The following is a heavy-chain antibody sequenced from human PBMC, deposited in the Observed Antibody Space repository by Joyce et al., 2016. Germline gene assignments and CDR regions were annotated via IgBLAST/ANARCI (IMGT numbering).Heavy chain of an antibody. CDR3: ARVYYDSSGYYDAFDI. V-gene: IGHV3-53*01. J-gene: IGHJ3*02. CDR1: GFTVSGNY. CDR2: IYSAGST. Sequence: EVLLVESGGGLIQPGGSLRLSCAASGFTVSGNYMTWVRQAPGKGLELVSVIYSAGSTFYADSVKGRFTISRDNSKNTLYLQMNSLRAEDTAVYYCARVYYDSSGYYDAFDIWGQGTMVTVSS. D-gene: IGHD3-22*01.